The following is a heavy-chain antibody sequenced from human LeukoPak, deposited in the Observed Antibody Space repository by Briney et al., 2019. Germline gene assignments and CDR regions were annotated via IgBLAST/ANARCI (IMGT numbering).Heavy chain of an antibody. V-gene: IGHV3-48*01. D-gene: IGHD3-10*01. CDR2: ISSSSSTI. CDR1: GFTFSSYS. Sequence: GGSLRLSCAASGFTFSSYSMNWVRQAPGKGLEWVSYISSSSSTIYYADSVKGRFTISRDNAKNSLYLQMNSLRAEDTAVYYCAKVNNYYGSGSYLDYWGQGTLVTVSS. J-gene: IGHJ4*02. CDR3: AKVNNYYGSGSYLDY.